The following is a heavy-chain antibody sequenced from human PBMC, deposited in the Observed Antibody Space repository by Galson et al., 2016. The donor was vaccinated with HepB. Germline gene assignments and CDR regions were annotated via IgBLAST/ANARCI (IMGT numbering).Heavy chain of an antibody. Sequence: SLRLSCAVSGFAVSDNYMIWVRQAPGKGLDWVSFISFNGNTFYADSVRGRFTISRDNAKNSLYLQMSSLRAEDTAVYYCAREAAAGYWGQGTLVTVSS. J-gene: IGHJ4*02. CDR3: AREAAAGY. D-gene: IGHD6-25*01. CDR2: ISFNGNT. CDR1: GFAVSDNY. V-gene: IGHV3-53*01.